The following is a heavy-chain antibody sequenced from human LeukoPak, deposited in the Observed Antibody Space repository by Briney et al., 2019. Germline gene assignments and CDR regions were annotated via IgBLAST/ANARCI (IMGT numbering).Heavy chain of an antibody. CDR3: ARHRCGYGGNSGGRALDY. CDR1: GYSFTNYW. Sequence: NTGGSLEISGKVSGYSFTNYWIGWVRQMPGKGLEWMGIIYPGDSDTRYRPSFQGNITMSADKSISTAYLQWSSLQASDTAMYYCARHRCGYGGNSGGRALDYWGQGTLVTVSS. D-gene: IGHD4-23*01. V-gene: IGHV5-51*01. CDR2: IYPGDSDT. J-gene: IGHJ4*02.